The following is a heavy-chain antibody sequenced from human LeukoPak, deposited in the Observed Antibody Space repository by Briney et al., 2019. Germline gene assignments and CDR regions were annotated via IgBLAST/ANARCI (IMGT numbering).Heavy chain of an antibody. CDR2: IYHSGST. V-gene: IGHV4-38-2*02. CDR3: ARDGDFYYFDY. J-gene: IGHJ4*02. CDR1: GYSISSGNY. Sequence: SETLSLTCTVSGYSISSGNYWGWIRQPPGKGPGWIGSIYHSGSTYYNPFLKSRVSISVDTSKNQFSLRLSSVTAADTAVYYCARDGDFYYFDYWGQGTLVTVSS.